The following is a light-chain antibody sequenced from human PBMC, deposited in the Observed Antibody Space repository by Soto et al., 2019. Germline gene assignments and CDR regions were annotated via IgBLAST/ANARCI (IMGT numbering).Light chain of an antibody. CDR1: QSVSSN. CDR2: GAS. CDR3: LQSFIFST. Sequence: EVRMSQTPSTLSGTKRERATLSCRASQSVSSNLDWYKQKPGQAPRLLIYGASTRATGIPARFSGSGSGTEFTLIISRLELDDVAVYYCLQSFIFSTFCHGTLLAIK. V-gene: IGKV3-15*01. J-gene: IGKJ5*01.